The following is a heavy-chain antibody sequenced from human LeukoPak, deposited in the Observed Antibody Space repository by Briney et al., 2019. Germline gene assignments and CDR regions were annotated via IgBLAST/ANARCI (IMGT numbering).Heavy chain of an antibody. CDR1: GYTFTSYG. D-gene: IGHD3-10*01. J-gene: IGHJ4*02. CDR3: AREYFASGSYYALDY. CDR2: ISAYNGNT. Sequence: GASVKVSCKASGYTFTSYGISWVRQAPGQGLEWMGWISAYNGNTNYAQKLQGRVTMTTDTSTSTAYMELRSLRSDDTAIYYCAREYFASGSYYALDYWGQGTLVTVSS. V-gene: IGHV1-18*01.